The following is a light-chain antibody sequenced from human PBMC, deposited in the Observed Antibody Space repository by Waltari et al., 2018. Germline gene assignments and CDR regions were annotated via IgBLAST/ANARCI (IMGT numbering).Light chain of an antibody. V-gene: IGLV4-69*01. Sequence: QLVLIQSPPASASLGASIKLTCTLSSGHSSNIIAWLQQQPERGPRYLMKVNSDGTHSKGDDIPDRFSGSSSGAERYLTISSRQSEDEADYYCQTGGHGTWVFGGGTKVTVL. CDR1: SGHSSNI. CDR3: QTGGHGTWV. CDR2: VNSDGTH. J-gene: IGLJ3*02.